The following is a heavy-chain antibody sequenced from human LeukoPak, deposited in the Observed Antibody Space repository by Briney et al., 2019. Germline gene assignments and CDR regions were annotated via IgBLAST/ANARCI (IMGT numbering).Heavy chain of an antibody. CDR1: GGSISSGDYY. D-gene: IGHD3-10*01. CDR3: ARGRVRGDGGADYYYYMDV. V-gene: IGHV4-30-4*08. CDR2: IYYSGST. Sequence: SETLSLTXTVSGGSISSGDYYWSWISQPPGKGLEWIGYIYYSGSTNYNPSLKSRVTISVDTSKNQFSLKLSSVTAADTAVYYCARGRVRGDGGADYYYYMDVWGKGTTVTVSS. J-gene: IGHJ6*03.